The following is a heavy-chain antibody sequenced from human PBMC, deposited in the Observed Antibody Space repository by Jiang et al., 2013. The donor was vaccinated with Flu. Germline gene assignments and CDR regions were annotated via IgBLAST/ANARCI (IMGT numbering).Heavy chain of an antibody. CDR2: IYYSGST. J-gene: IGHJ5*02. Sequence: GLVKPSETLSLTCTVSGGSISSYYWSWIRQPPGKGLEWIGYIYYSGSTNYNPSLKGRVTISVDTSKNQFSLKLSSVTAADTAVYYCARHRNYYGSFEPWGQGTLVTVSS. CDR3: ARHRNYYGSFEP. CDR1: GGSISSYY. V-gene: IGHV4-59*08. D-gene: IGHD3-10*01.